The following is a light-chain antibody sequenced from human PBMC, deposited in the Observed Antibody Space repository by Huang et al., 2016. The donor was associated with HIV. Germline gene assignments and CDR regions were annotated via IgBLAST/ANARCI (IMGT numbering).Light chain of an antibody. Sequence: EIVLTQSPATLSLSPGERATLSCRASQSVSSYLAWYQQKPGQAARLLIYDASNRATGIPARFSGSGSGTDFTLTISSLEPEEFAVYYCQQRSNWAPITFGGGTKVEIK. V-gene: IGKV3-11*01. J-gene: IGKJ4*01. CDR1: QSVSSY. CDR2: DAS. CDR3: QQRSNWAPIT.